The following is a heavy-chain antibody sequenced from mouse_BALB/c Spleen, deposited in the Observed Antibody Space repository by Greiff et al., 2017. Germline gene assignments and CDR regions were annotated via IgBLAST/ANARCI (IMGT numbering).Heavy chain of an antibody. Sequence: EVQLQESGAELVKPGASVKLSCTASGFNIKDTYMHWVKQRPEQGLEWIGRIDPANGNTKYDPKFQGKATITADTSSNTAYLQLSSLTSEDTAVYYCASWFAYWGQGTLVTVSA. J-gene: IGHJ3*01. CDR1: GFNIKDTY. V-gene: IGHV14-3*02. CDR3: ASWFAY. CDR2: IDPANGNT.